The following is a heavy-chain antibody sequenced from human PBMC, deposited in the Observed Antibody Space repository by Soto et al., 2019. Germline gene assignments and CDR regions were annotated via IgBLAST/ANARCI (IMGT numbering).Heavy chain of an antibody. D-gene: IGHD2-2*01. J-gene: IGHJ6*02. CDR3: ARDSGRSDVVPAAISAMDV. Sequence: QAQLVQSGAEVKKPGSSVKVSCKGSGGNRYTITWVRQAPGQGLEWMGRIIPMFGIATYAQNFQGRVTISADKSTSTAYMELSSLRSEDTAVYYCARDSGRSDVVPAAISAMDVWGQGTTVTVSS. V-gene: IGHV1-69*08. CDR1: GGNRYT. CDR2: IIPMFGIA.